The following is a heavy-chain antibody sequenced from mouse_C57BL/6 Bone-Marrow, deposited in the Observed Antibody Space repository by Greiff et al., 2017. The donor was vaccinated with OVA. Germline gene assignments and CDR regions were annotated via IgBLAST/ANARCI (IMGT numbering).Heavy chain of an antibody. V-gene: IGHV14-4*01. D-gene: IGHD2-1*01. CDR2: IDPENGDT. J-gene: IGHJ2*01. CDR3: TSYGNFDY. CDR1: GFNITDDY. Sequence: EVQLQQSGAELVRPGASVKLSCTASGFNITDDYMHWVKQRPEQGLEWIGWIDPENGDTEYASKFQGKATITADTSSNTAYLQLSSLTSEDTAVYYFTSYGNFDYWGQGTTLTVSS.